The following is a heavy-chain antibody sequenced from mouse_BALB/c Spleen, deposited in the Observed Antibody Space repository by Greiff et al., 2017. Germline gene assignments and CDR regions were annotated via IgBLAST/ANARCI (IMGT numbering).Heavy chain of an antibody. D-gene: IGHD1-1*01. J-gene: IGHJ4*01. V-gene: IGHV5-12-1*01. Sequence: EVKLVESGGGLVKPGGSLKLSCAASGFAFSSYDMSWVRQTPEKRLEWVAYISSGGGSTYYPDTVKGRFTISRDNAKNTLYLQMSSLKSEDTAMYYCARQDYYYGSSLYYAMDYWGQGTSVTVSS. CDR1: GFAFSSYD. CDR2: ISSGGGST. CDR3: ARQDYYYGSSLYYAMDY.